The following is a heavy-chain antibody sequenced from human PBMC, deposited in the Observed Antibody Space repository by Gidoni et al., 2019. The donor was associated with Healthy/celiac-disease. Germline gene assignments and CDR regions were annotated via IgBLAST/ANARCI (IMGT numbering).Heavy chain of an antibody. V-gene: IGHV3-53*02. CDR2: ISSGGST. D-gene: IGHD2-8*01. Sequence: EVQLVETGGGLIQPGGSLRLSCAASGFTVSSNYMSWVRQAPGKGLEWVSVISSGGSTYYADSVKGRFTISRDNSKNTLYLQMNSLRAEDTAVYYCARDPMVYATTRKGYYYGMDVWGQGTTVTVSS. J-gene: IGHJ6*02. CDR1: GFTVSSNY. CDR3: ARDPMVYATTRKGYYYGMDV.